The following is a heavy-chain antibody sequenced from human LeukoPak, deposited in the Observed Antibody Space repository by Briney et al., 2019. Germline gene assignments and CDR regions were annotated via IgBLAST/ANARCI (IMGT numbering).Heavy chain of an antibody. CDR2: ISGSGGST. CDR1: GFTFSGYA. CDR3: AKALLLWFGELFSPFDY. J-gene: IGHJ4*02. V-gene: IGHV3-23*01. D-gene: IGHD3-10*01. Sequence: PGGSLRLSCAASGFTFSGYAMSWVRQAPGKGLEWVSAISGSGGSTYYADSVKGRFTISRDNSKNTLYLQMNSLRAEDTAVYYCAKALLLWFGELFSPFDYWGQGTLVTVSS.